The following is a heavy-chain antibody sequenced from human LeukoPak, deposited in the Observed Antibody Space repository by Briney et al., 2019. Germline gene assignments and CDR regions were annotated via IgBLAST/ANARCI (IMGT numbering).Heavy chain of an antibody. J-gene: IGHJ4*02. CDR1: GLTFSNST. CDR2: MSFDGSHE. V-gene: IGHV3-30*04. D-gene: IGHD2-15*01. Sequence: GGSLTLSCVASGLTFSNSTMHWVRQAPGKGLEWVAIMSFDGSHERYGDSVKGRFTLSRDNSKNTLYLQINSLRTEDTAVYYCARGGKCSDGKCYLIDYWGQGTLVTVSS. CDR3: ARGGKCSDGKCYLIDY.